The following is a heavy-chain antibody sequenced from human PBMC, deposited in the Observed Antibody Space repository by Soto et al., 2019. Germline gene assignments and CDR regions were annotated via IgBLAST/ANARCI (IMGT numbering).Heavy chain of an antibody. V-gene: IGHV1-3*01. CDR2: INAGYGNT. D-gene: IGHD2-8*02. Sequence: QVHLVQSGAEVRKPGASVKVSCKASGYTFSSYAMHWVRQAPGQRLEWMGWINAGYGNTKSSQKFQDRVTISRDTSASPAYIELTSLRSEDTSMYYCERDTGGGTFDFGGQGTLVTVSS. CDR3: ERDTGGGTFDF. J-gene: IGHJ4*02. CDR1: GYTFSSYA.